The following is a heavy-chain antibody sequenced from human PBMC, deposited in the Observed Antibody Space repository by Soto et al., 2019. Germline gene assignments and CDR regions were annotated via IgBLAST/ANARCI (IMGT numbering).Heavy chain of an antibody. CDR2: IIPISGTA. D-gene: IGHD2-2*01. CDR1: GGTFSNYA. V-gene: IGHV1-69*01. Sequence: QVQLVQSGAEVKKPGSSVKVSCKASGGTFSNYAISWVRQAPGQGLEWMGGIIPISGTANYAQKFQGRVTITAGESTSTAYMELGSLRSEDTAVYYCARSQGSSTSLEIYYYYYYGMDVWCQGTTVTVPS. J-gene: IGHJ6*02. CDR3: ARSQGSSTSLEIYYYYYYGMDV.